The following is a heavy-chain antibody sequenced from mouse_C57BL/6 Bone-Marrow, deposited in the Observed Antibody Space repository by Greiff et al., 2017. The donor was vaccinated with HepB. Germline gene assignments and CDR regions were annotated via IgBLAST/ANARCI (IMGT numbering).Heavy chain of an antibody. J-gene: IGHJ3*01. Sequence: EVKLMESGGGLVKPGGSLKLSCAASGFTFSDYGMHWVRQAPEKGLEWVAYISSGSSTIYYADTVKGRFTISRDNAKNTLFLQMTSLRSEDTAMYYCARLYGYDPAWFAYWGQGTLVTVSA. CDR3: ARLYGYDPAWFAY. V-gene: IGHV5-17*01. CDR1: GFTFSDYG. D-gene: IGHD2-2*01. CDR2: ISSGSSTI.